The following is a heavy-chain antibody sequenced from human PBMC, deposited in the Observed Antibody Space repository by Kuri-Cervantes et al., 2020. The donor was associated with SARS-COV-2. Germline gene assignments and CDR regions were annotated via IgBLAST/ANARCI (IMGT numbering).Heavy chain of an antibody. V-gene: IGHV4-39*01. D-gene: IGHD6-13*01. CDR2: IYYSGST. J-gene: IGHJ4*02. CDR3: ARASSSWYYDTFPDY. Sequence: GSLRLSCTVSGGSISSSSYYWGWIRQPPGKGLEWIGSIYYSGSTNYNPSLKSRVTISVDTSKNQFSLKLSSVTAEDTAVYYCARASSSWYYDTFPDYWGQGTLVTVSS. CDR1: GGSISSSSYY.